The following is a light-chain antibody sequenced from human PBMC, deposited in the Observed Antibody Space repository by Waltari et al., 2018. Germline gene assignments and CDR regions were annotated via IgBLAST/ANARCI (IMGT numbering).Light chain of an antibody. Sequence: DIVMTQSPDSLAVSLGERATINCQSSQSVLYSSNNKNYLAWYQQKPGQPPKLLIYWASTRESGVPDRFGGSGSGTDFTLTISSLQAEDVAVYYCQQYYSTPFTFGPGTKVDIK. J-gene: IGKJ3*01. V-gene: IGKV4-1*01. CDR3: QQYYSTPFT. CDR2: WAS. CDR1: QSVLYSSNNKNY.